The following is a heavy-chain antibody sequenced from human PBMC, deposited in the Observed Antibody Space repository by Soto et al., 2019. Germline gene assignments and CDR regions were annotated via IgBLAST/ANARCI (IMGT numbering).Heavy chain of an antibody. CDR1: GFTFSSYS. CDR3: ARDPRYCSSTSCYSVYYYYGMDV. J-gene: IGHJ6*02. Sequence: GGSLRLSCAASGFTFSSYSMNWARQAPGKGLEWVSSISSSSSYIYYADSVEGRFTISRDNAKNSLYLQMNSLRAEDTAVYYCARDPRYCSSTSCYSVYYYYGMDVWGQGTTVTVSS. CDR2: ISSSSSYI. V-gene: IGHV3-21*01. D-gene: IGHD2-2*01.